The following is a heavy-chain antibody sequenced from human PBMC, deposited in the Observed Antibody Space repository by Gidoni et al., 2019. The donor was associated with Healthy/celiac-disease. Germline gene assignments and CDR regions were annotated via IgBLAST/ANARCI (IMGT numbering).Heavy chain of an antibody. J-gene: IGHJ4*02. CDR2: IYYSGST. V-gene: IGHV4-39*01. CDR3: ARQIQLWLYYFDY. CDR1: GGSISSSSYY. D-gene: IGHD5-18*01. Sequence: QLQLQESGPGLVKPSETLSLTCTVSGGSISSSSYYWGWIRQPPGKGLEWIGSIYYSGSTYYNPSLKSRVTISVDTSKNQFSLKLSSVTAADTAVYYCARQIQLWLYYFDYWGQGTLVTVSS.